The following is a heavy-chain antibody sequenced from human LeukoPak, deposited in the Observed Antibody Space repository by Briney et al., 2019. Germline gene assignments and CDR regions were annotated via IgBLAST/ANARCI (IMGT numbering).Heavy chain of an antibody. CDR2: INHSGST. J-gene: IGHJ4*02. Sequence: SETLSLTCGVNGGSFSGYYWNWIRQTPGPGLEWIGEINHSGSTNYNPSLKRRVTISVDTSQKQFSLRLTSVTAADTAVYYCARGRYLTTLGGAAAGFLDSWGQGTLVTVSS. V-gene: IGHV4-34*01. D-gene: IGHD6-13*01. CDR3: ARGRYLTTLGGAAAGFLDS. CDR1: GGSFSGYY.